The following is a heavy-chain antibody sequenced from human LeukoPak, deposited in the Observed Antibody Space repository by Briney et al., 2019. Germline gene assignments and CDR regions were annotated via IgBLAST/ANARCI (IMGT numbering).Heavy chain of an antibody. V-gene: IGHV3-30*04. D-gene: IGHD3-10*01. J-gene: IGHJ4*02. CDR2: ISYDGSNK. CDR3: ARGSRLLWFGELSPPDY. CDR1: GFTFSSYA. Sequence: GRSLRLSCAASGFTFSSYAMHWVRQAPGKGLEGVAVISYDGSNKYYADSVKGRFTISRDNSKNTLYLQMNSLRAEDTAVYYCARGSRLLWFGELSPPDYWGQGTLVTVSS.